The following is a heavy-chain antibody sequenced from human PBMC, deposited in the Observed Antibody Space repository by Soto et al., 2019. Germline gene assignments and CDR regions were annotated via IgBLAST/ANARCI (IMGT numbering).Heavy chain of an antibody. Sequence: GGSLRLSCAASGFTFSSYAMHWVRQAPGKGLEWVAVISYDGSNKYYADSVKGRFTISRDNSKNTLYLQMNSLRAEDTAVYYCARDFYYTTLDNYYDSSGYYQDYWGQGTLVTVSS. CDR2: ISYDGSNK. V-gene: IGHV3-30-3*01. CDR3: ARDFYYTTLDNYYDSSGYYQDY. D-gene: IGHD3-22*01. J-gene: IGHJ4*02. CDR1: GFTFSSYA.